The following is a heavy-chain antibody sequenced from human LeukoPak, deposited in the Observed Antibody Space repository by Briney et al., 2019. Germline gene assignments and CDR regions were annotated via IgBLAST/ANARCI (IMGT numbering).Heavy chain of an antibody. CDR3: ARERGYYYDSRGYPHDY. J-gene: IGHJ4*02. CDR2: IIPILGIA. V-gene: IGHV1-69*04. CDR1: GGTFSSYA. Sequence: SVKVSCKASGGTFSSYAISWVRQAPGQGLEWMGRIIPILGIANYAQKFQGRVTITADKSTSTAYMELSSLRSEDTAVYYCARERGYYYDSRGYPHDYWGQGTLVNVSS. D-gene: IGHD3-22*01.